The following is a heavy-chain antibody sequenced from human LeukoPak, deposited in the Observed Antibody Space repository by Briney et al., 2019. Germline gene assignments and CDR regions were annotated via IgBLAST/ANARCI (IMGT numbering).Heavy chain of an antibody. V-gene: IGHV3-23*01. Sequence: PGGSLRLSCAASGFTFNIYAMSWVRLAPGKGLQWVASMCGSAGCTYYADSVKGRFTISRDNSKNTLYLQMNSLRAVDTAIYYCARDRPNYHESNGHYYQRDGDHWGQGTLVTVSS. CDR2: MCGSAGCT. CDR1: GFTFNIYA. J-gene: IGHJ5*02. D-gene: IGHD3-22*01. CDR3: ARDRPNYHESNGHYYQRDGDH.